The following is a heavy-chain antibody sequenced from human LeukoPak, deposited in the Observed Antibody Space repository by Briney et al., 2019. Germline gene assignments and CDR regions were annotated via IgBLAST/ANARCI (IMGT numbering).Heavy chain of an antibody. D-gene: IGHD3-22*01. CDR3: ARASARPYYYDSSGFPTGWFDP. CDR1: GFTFSSYW. V-gene: IGHV3-30-3*01. Sequence: PGGSLRLSCAASGFTFSSYWMAWVRQAPGKGLEWVAVISYDGSNKYYADSVKGRFTISRDNSKNTLYLQMNSLRAEDTAVYYCARASARPYYYDSSGFPTGWFDPWGQGTLVTVSS. J-gene: IGHJ5*02. CDR2: ISYDGSNK.